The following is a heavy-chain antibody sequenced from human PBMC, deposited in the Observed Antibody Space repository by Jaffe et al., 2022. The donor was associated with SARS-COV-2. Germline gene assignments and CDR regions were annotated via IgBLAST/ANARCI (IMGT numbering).Heavy chain of an antibody. V-gene: IGHV3-53*04. J-gene: IGHJ6*02. CDR2: IYSGGST. CDR1: GFTVSSNY. CDR3: ARDLVVTTVDYHYYYGMDV. D-gene: IGHD4-17*01. Sequence: EVQLVESGGGLVQPGGSLRLSCAASGFTVSSNYMSWVRQAPGKGLEWVSVIYSGGSTYYADSVKGRFTISRHNSKNTLYLQMNSLRAEDTAVYYCARDLVVTTVDYHYYYGMDVWGQGTTVTVSS.